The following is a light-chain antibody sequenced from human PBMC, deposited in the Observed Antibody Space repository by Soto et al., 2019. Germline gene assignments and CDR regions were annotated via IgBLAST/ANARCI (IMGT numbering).Light chain of an antibody. CDR1: QSISNH. V-gene: IGKV1-39*01. Sequence: DIQMTQSPSSRSASVGDRVTITCRASQSISNHLNWYQQKPGKAPKLLIYAASTLQSGVPSRFSGSGSGTDFTLTISSLQLEDFATFYCQQSYSTPPWTFGQGTKVEIK. CDR2: AAS. CDR3: QQSYSTPPWT. J-gene: IGKJ1*01.